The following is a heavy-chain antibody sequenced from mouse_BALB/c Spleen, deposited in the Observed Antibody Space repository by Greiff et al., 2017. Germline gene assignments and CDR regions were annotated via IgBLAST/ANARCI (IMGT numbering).Heavy chain of an antibody. V-gene: IGHV7-3*02. CDR2: IRNKANGYTT. CDR1: GFTFTDYY. D-gene: IGHD2-1*01. J-gene: IGHJ3*01. Sequence: EVKLMESGGGLVQPGGSLRLSCATSGFTFTDYYMSWVRQPPGKALEWLGFIRNKANGYTTEYSASVKGRFTISRDNSQSILYLQMNTLRAEDSATYYCARIYGNYGWFAYWGQGTLVTVSA. CDR3: ARIYGNYGWFAY.